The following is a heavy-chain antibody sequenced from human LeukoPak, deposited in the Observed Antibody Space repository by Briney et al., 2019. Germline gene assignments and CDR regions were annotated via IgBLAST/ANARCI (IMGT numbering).Heavy chain of an antibody. CDR1: GFALSDYY. Sequence: GGSLRLSCAASGFALSDYYMSWIRQAPGKGLEWLSFISSSGGTIYYADSVKGRFTISRDNAKNSLFLQMNNPRAEDTAVYYCVTVYNWNYVDHWGQGTLVTVSS. CDR3: VTVYNWNYVDH. V-gene: IGHV3-11*04. D-gene: IGHD1-7*01. J-gene: IGHJ4*02. CDR2: ISSSGGTI.